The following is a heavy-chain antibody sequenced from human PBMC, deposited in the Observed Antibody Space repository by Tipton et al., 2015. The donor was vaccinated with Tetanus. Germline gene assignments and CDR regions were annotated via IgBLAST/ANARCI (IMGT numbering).Heavy chain of an antibody. CDR3: ARAEYSSGWFSTDRDYYYGMDV. Sequence: TLSLTCTVSGGSINNYYWSWIQQPPGKGLEWIGYISYSGSTNSNPSLKSRVTISVDASKNQFSLKLSSVTAADTAVYYCARAEYSSGWFSTDRDYYYGMDVWGQGTTVTVSS. D-gene: IGHD6-19*01. J-gene: IGHJ6*02. CDR1: GGSINNYY. CDR2: ISYSGST. V-gene: IGHV4-59*01.